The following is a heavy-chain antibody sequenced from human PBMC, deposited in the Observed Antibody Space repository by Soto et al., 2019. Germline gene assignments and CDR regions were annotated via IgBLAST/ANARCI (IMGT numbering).Heavy chain of an antibody. D-gene: IGHD6-13*01. J-gene: IGHJ4*02. CDR3: ARVSSSWYYFDY. CDR2: IYYSGST. V-gene: IGHV4-30-4*01. Sequence: SETLSLTCTVSGGSISSGDYYWSWIRQPPGKGLGWIGYIYYSGSTYYNPSLKSRVTISVDTSKNQFSLKLSSVTAADTAVYYCARVSSSWYYFDYWGQGTLVTVSS. CDR1: GGSISSGDYY.